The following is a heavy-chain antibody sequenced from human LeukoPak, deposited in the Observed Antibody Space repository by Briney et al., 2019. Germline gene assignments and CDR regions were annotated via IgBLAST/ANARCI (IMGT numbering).Heavy chain of an antibody. V-gene: IGHV3-64D*06. CDR1: GFTFSSYA. CDR3: VKESRVVRGVIMDAFDM. D-gene: IGHD3-10*01. J-gene: IGHJ3*02. Sequence: PGGSLRLSCSASGFTFSSYAMHWVRQAPGKGLEYVSGISINGGSTDYAGSVKGRFTISRDNSKNTVYLQMSSLRAEDTAVYYCVKESRVVRGVIMDAFDMWGQGTMVTVSS. CDR2: ISINGGST.